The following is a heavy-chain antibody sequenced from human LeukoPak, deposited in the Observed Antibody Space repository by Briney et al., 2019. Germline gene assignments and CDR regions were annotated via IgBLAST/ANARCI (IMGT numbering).Heavy chain of an antibody. V-gene: IGHV4-59*01. CDR2: IYYSGST. Sequence: TTSETLSLTCTVSGGSISRDYWSWIRQPPGKGLEWIGYIYYSGSTNYNPSLKSRVTISVDTSKNQFSLKLSSVTAADTAVYYCARSGMIGYYEPFDYWGQGTLVTVSS. CDR1: GGSISRDY. D-gene: IGHD3-9*01. J-gene: IGHJ4*02. CDR3: ARSGMIGYYEPFDY.